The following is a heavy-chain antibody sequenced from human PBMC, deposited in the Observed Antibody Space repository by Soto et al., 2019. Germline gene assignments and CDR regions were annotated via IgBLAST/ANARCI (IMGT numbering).Heavy chain of an antibody. J-gene: IGHJ4*02. D-gene: IGHD4-17*01. CDR1: DESFSDYY. Sequence: QVQPQQWGAGLLKPSETLSLTCAVYDESFSDYYWSWIRQPPGKGLEWIGQINHSGSTNYNPSLKSRXXIXVXXSKNHFSLKLSSVTAADTAVYYCARVGATVTTVNYWGQGTVVTVSS. CDR3: ARVGATVTTVNY. V-gene: IGHV4-34*01. CDR2: INHSGST.